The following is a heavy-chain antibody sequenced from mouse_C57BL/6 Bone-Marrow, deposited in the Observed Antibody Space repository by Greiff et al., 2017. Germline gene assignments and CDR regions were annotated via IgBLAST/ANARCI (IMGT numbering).Heavy chain of an antibody. Sequence: VQLQQSGPELVKPGASVKISCKASGYTFTDYYMNWVKQSHGKSLEWIGDINPNNGGTSYNQKFTGKATLTVDKSSSTDYMELRSLTSEDSAVXYCARRCYYGSSPWFAYWGQGTLVTVSA. CDR3: ARRCYYGSSPWFAY. V-gene: IGHV1-26*01. J-gene: IGHJ3*01. D-gene: IGHD1-1*01. CDR2: INPNNGGT. CDR1: GYTFTDYY.